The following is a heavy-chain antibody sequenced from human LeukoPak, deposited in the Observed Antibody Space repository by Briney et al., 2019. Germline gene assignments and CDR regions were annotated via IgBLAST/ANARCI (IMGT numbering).Heavy chain of an antibody. Sequence: GGSLRLSCAASRFTFSTYAMTWVRQAPGKRLEWVSAISGSGGSTYYADSVKGRFTISRDNSKNTLYLQMNSLRAEDTAVYYCARSREDYGDPMDVWGQGTTVTVSS. V-gene: IGHV3-23*01. CDR3: ARSREDYGDPMDV. D-gene: IGHD4-17*01. J-gene: IGHJ6*02. CDR1: RFTFSTYA. CDR2: ISGSGGST.